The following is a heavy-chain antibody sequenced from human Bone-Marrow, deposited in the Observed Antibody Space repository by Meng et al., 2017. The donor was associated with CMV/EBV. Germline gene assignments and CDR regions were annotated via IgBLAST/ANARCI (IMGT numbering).Heavy chain of an antibody. CDR1: GFTFSNAW. V-gene: IGHV3-15*01. Sequence: GESLKISCAASGFTFSNAWMSWVRQAPGKGLEWVGRIKSKTDGGTTDYAAPVKGRFTISRDDSKSTLYLQMNSLKTEDTAVYYCTRNYYYYYGMDVWGQGTTVTVSS. D-gene: IGHD4-11*01. CDR3: TRNYYYYYGMDV. CDR2: IKSKTDGGTT. J-gene: IGHJ6*02.